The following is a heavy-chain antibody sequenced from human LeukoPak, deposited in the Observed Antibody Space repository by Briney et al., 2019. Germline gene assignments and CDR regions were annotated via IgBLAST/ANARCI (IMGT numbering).Heavy chain of an antibody. Sequence: GGSLRLSCAASGFTFSNYAMHWVRQAPGKGLEWVAVISYDGSNKYYADSVKGRFTISRDNSKNTLYLQMNSLRAEDTAVYYCAKDWYYYDSSGYYYWGQGTLVTVSS. CDR1: GFTFSNYA. V-gene: IGHV3-30*04. J-gene: IGHJ4*02. CDR2: ISYDGSNK. CDR3: AKDWYYYDSSGYYY. D-gene: IGHD3-22*01.